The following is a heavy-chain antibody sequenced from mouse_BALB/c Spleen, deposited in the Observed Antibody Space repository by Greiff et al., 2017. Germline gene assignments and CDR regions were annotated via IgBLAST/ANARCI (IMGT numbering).Heavy chain of an antibody. CDR3: ARDGSSYPWFAY. CDR1: GFTFSSFG. Sequence: EVQLVESGGGLVQPGGSRKLSCAASGFTFSSFGMHWVRQAPEKGLEWVAYISSGSSTIYYADTVKGRFTISRDNPKNTLFLQMTSLRSEDTAMYYCARDGSSYPWFAYWGQGTLVTVSA. D-gene: IGHD1-1*01. J-gene: IGHJ3*01. CDR2: ISSGSSTI. V-gene: IGHV5-17*02.